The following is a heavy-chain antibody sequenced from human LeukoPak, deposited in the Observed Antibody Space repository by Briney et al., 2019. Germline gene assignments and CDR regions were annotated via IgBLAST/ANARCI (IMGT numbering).Heavy chain of an antibody. V-gene: IGHV4-39*07. CDR3: ARLRYDYGTFHMDV. CDR2: IYSNGSA. CDR1: GGSISSFHYN. Sequence: SETLSLTCTVSGGSISSFHYNWDWIRQPPGKGLEWIGTIYSNGSANYNPSLKSRVTISVDRSKKQFFLKLSSVTAADTAVYYCARLRYDYGTFHMDVWGKGTTVTISS. J-gene: IGHJ6*03. D-gene: IGHD4-17*01.